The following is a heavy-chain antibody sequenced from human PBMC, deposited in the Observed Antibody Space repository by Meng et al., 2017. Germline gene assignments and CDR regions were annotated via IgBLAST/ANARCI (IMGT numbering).Heavy chain of an antibody. CDR2: ISYDGSKK. J-gene: IGHJ4*02. Sequence: QAELVVSRGCVVQQWRSLRLACAASGFTFSRYPMHWVRQASGKGLEWVAVISYDGSKKYYADSVKGRFTISRDNSKNTLYLQMNSLRAEDTAVYYCASMGYWGQGTLVTVSS. CDR3: ASMGY. D-gene: IGHD3-10*01. V-gene: IGHV3-30*01. CDR1: GFTFSRYP.